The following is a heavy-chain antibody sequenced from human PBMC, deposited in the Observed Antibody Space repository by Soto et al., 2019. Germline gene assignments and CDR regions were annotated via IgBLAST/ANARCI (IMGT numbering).Heavy chain of an antibody. Sequence: AVGSLRLSCAASGFTFSSYDMHWVRQATGKGLEWVSAIGTAGDTYYPGSVKGRFTISRENAKNSLYLQMNSLRAEDTAVYYCARDNWAYRMDVWGQGTTVTVSS. CDR1: GFTFSSYD. CDR2: IGTAGDT. V-gene: IGHV3-13*01. J-gene: IGHJ6*02. CDR3: ARDNWAYRMDV. D-gene: IGHD3-16*01.